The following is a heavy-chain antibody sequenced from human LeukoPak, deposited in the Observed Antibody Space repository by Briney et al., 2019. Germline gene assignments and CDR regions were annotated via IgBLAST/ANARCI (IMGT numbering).Heavy chain of an antibody. D-gene: IGHD4-17*01. Sequence: WETLSLTCTVSGDSISTYYWIWVRQPPGKGLEWIGYISDSGSTNYNPSLKSRVTISLDTSKNQFSLKLISLTAADTAAYYCARVEYGDYGWFDPWGQGTLVTVSS. J-gene: IGHJ5*02. CDR3: ARVEYGDYGWFDP. CDR1: GDSISTYY. V-gene: IGHV4-59*01. CDR2: ISDSGST.